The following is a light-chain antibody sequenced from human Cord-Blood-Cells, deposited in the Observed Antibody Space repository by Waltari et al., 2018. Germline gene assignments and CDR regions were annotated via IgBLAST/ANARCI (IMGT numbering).Light chain of an antibody. J-gene: IGLJ3*02. CDR2: DVN. CDR1: SSDVGGYNY. Sequence: QSALTQPASVSGSPGQSIPISCTGTSSDVGGYNYVPWYQQHPGKAPKPMIYDVNTRPSGVSNRFSGSKSGNTASLTISGLQAEDEADYYCSSYTSSSTPVFGGGTKLTVL. CDR3: SSYTSSSTPV. V-gene: IGLV2-14*01.